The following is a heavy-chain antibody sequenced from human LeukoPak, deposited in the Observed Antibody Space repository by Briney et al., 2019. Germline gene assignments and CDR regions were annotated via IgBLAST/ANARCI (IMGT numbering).Heavy chain of an antibody. CDR3: AKDFTVRGPNGMDV. Sequence: GGSLRLSCAASGFTFSSYGMHWVRQAPGKGLEWVAVIPYDGSNKYYADSVKGRFTISRDNSKNTLYLQVNSLRAEDTAVYYCAKDFTVRGPNGMDVWGKGTTVTVSS. CDR1: GFTFSSYG. D-gene: IGHD3-10*01. J-gene: IGHJ6*04. CDR2: IPYDGSNK. V-gene: IGHV3-30*18.